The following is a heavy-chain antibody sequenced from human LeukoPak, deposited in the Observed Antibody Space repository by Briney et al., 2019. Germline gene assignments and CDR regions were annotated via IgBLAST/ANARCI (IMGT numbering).Heavy chain of an antibody. CDR3: AKGRYYYDGSGYSLDY. D-gene: IGHD3-22*01. V-gene: IGHV3-23*01. Sequence: GGSLRLPCAAPGFTFNTYAMSWVRQAPGKGLEWVSGFSGSGVSTYYADSVKGRFTISRDNSKNTLYVQMNSLRAEDTALYYCAKGRYYYDGSGYSLDYWGQGTLVTVSS. CDR2: FSGSGVST. CDR1: GFTFNTYA. J-gene: IGHJ4*02.